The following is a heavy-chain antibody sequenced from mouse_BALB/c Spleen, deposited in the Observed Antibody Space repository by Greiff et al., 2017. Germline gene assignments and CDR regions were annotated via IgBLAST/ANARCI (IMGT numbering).Heavy chain of an antibody. Sequence: EVQRVESGGGLVKPGGSLKLSCAASGFTFSDYYMYWVRQTPEKRLEWVATISDGGSYTYYPDSVKGRFTISRDNAKNNLYLQMSSLKSEDTAMYYCARDGAYYRYDGHYFDYWGQGTTLTVSA. CDR1: GFTFSDYY. CDR2: ISDGGSYT. J-gene: IGHJ2*01. CDR3: ARDGAYYRYDGHYFDY. V-gene: IGHV5-4*02. D-gene: IGHD2-14*01.